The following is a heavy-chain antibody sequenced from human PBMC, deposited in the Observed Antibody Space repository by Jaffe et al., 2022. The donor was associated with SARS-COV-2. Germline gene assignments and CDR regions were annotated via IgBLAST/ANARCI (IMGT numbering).Heavy chain of an antibody. CDR1: GYTFTGYY. CDR3: ARDLPEYDYVWGSYRYVY. V-gene: IGHV1-2*06. J-gene: IGHJ4*02. D-gene: IGHD3-16*02. Sequence: QVQLVQSGAEVKKPGASVKVSCKASGYTFTGYYMHWVRQAPGQGLEWMGRINPNSGGTNYAQKFQGRVTMTRDTSISTAYMELSRLRSDDTAVYYCARDLPEYDYVWGSYRYVYWGQGTLVTVSS. CDR2: INPNSGGT.